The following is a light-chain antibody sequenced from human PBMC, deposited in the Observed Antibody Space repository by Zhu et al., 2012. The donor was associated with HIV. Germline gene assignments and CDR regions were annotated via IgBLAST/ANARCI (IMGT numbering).Light chain of an antibody. CDR1: GSVRSF. J-gene: IGKJ3*01. V-gene: IGKV3-11*01. Sequence: IVLTQSPATLSLSPGERATVSCRASGSVRSFLAWYQQKPGQAPRLLIYDTSKRATGIPARFSGSGSGTDFTLTISSLEPEDFAVYYCHQYGRPPFTFGPGTKVDIK. CDR2: DTS. CDR3: HQYGRPPFT.